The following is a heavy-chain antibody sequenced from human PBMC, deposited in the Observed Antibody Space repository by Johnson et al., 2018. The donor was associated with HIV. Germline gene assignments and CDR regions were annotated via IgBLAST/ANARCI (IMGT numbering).Heavy chain of an antibody. Sequence: QVQLVESGGGVVQPGRSLRLSCAASGFTFSSYGMHWVRQAPGKGLEWVAVISYDGSNKYYADSVKGRFTISRDNSKNTLYLQMNSLRAEDTAVYYCAETVAGQGAFDIWGQGTMVAVSS. CDR2: ISYDGSNK. D-gene: IGHD6-19*01. J-gene: IGHJ3*02. V-gene: IGHV3-30*03. CDR3: AETVAGQGAFDI. CDR1: GFTFSSYG.